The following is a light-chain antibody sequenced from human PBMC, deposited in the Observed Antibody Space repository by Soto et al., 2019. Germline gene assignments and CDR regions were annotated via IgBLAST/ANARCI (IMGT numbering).Light chain of an antibody. J-gene: IGKJ2*01. V-gene: IGKV3-15*01. Sequence: EVVMTQSPATLSVSPGDRATLSCRASQSVDTNVAWYQQKPGQAPRLLVHGASTRATGVPARFTGIGSGTDFTRTVSGLQSDDFAVYYCQQYYNWPPYTFGQGTKLQIK. CDR3: QQYYNWPPYT. CDR2: GAS. CDR1: QSVDTN.